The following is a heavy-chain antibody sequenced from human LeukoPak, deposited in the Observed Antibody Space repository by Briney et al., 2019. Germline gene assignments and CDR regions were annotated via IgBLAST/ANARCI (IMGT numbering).Heavy chain of an antibody. V-gene: IGHV3-23*01. CDR1: GFTFSSYA. D-gene: IGHD1-7*01. CDR3: AKMGAGTTSRWFDP. J-gene: IGHJ5*02. CDR2: ISGSGGST. Sequence: GGSLRLSCAASGFTFSSYAMGWVRQAPGKGLEWVSAISGSGGSTYYADSVKGRFTISRDNSKNTLYLQMNSLRAEDTAVYYCAKMGAGTTSRWFDPWGQGTLVTVSS.